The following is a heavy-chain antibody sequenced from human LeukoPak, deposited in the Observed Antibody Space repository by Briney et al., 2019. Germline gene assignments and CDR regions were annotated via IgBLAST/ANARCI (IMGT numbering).Heavy chain of an antibody. CDR2: ISSSSSYI. J-gene: IGHJ4*02. CDR1: GFTFSSYS. CDR3: AREYYYDSSGYYYPYYFDY. Sequence: GGSLRLSCAASGFTFSSYSMNWVRQAPGKGLEWVSSISSSSSYIYYADSVKGRFTISRDNAKNSLYLQMNSLRAEDTAVYYCAREYYYDSSGYYYPYYFDYWGQGTLVTVSS. D-gene: IGHD3-22*01. V-gene: IGHV3-21*01.